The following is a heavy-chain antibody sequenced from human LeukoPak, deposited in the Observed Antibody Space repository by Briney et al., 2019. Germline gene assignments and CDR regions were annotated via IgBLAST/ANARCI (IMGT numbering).Heavy chain of an antibody. CDR1: GGSFSGYY. CDR2: INHSGST. V-gene: IGHV4-34*01. D-gene: IGHD3-9*01. J-gene: IGHJ5*02. Sequence: SETLSLTCAVYGGSFSGYYWSWIRQPPGKGLEWIGEINHSGSTNYNPSLKSRVTISVDTSKNQFSLKLSSVTAADTAVYYCARGRTSVRYFDWPKWFDPWGQGTLVTVSS. CDR3: ARGRTSVRYFDWPKWFDP.